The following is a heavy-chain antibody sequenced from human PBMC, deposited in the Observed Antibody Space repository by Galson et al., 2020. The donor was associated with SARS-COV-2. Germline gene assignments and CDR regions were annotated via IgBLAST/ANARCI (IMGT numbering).Heavy chain of an antibody. V-gene: IGHV1-2*02. CDR2: INPNSGGT. D-gene: IGHD5-18*01. CDR3: ARDGTAMVTNGFDI. J-gene: IGHJ3*02. CDR1: GYTFTGYY. Sequence: ASVKVSCKASGYTFTGYYMHWVRQAPGQGLEWMVWINPNSGGTNYAQKFQGRGTMTRDTSISIAYMELSRLRSDDTAVYYCARDGTAMVTNGFDIWGQGTIVTVSS.